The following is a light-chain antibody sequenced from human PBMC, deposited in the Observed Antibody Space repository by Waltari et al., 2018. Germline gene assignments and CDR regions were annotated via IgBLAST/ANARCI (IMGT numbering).Light chain of an antibody. Sequence: QSVLTQPPSVSAAPGQKVTISCSGSDSNIGTNFVSWYQQVPGSAPKLLIFEAENPPSVFPARFSGSKPGPSATLAITGLQPGDEADFYCGTWDTSLSPHVIFGGGTRLTVL. CDR3: GTWDTSLSPHVI. CDR1: DSNIGTNF. V-gene: IGLV1-51*02. J-gene: IGLJ2*01. CDR2: EAE.